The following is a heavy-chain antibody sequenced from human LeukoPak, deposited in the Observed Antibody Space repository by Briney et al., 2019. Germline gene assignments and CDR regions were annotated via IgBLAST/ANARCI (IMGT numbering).Heavy chain of an antibody. Sequence: GGSLRLSCAASGFTFSSYSMNWVRQAPGKGLEWVSYISSSSSTIYYADSVKGRFTISRDNAKNSLYLQMNSLRDEDTAVYYCARDKPYYDFAPGMNWFDPWGQGTLVTVSS. CDR2: ISSSSSTI. D-gene: IGHD3-3*01. CDR1: GFTFSSYS. J-gene: IGHJ5*02. CDR3: ARDKPYYDFAPGMNWFDP. V-gene: IGHV3-48*02.